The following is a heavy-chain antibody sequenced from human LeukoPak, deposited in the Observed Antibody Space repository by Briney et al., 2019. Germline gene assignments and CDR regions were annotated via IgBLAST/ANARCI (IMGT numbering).Heavy chain of an antibody. J-gene: IGHJ4*02. CDR1: GYIFIIYY. V-gene: IGHV1-46*01. Sequence: ASVKVSFTASGYIFIIYYIHWVRQAPGQGLEWMGVINPSDGSTNYAQKFQGRVTMTRDTSTRTIYMQLSSLRSEDTAVYYCARDVAREFDYWGQGALVTVSS. CDR3: ARDVAREFDY. D-gene: IGHD5-24*01. CDR2: INPSDGST.